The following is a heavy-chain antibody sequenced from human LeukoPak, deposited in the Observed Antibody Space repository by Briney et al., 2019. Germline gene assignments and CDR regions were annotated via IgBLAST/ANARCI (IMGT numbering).Heavy chain of an antibody. J-gene: IGHJ6*02. CDR2: INHSGST. V-gene: IGHV4-34*01. Sequence: PSETLSLTCAVYGGSFSGYYWSWIRQPPGTGLEWIGEINHSGSTNYNPSLKSRVTISVDTSKNQFSLKLSSVTAADTAVYYCARGKGYYYYYGMDVWGQGTTVTVSS. CDR3: ARGKGYYYYYGMDV. CDR1: GGSFSGYY.